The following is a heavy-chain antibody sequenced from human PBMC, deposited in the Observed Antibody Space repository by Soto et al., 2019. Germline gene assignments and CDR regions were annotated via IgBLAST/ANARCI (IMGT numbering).Heavy chain of an antibody. CDR1: GGTFSSYA. D-gene: IGHD1-26*01. CDR3: AHSYSGSYYGVYYYYGMDV. V-gene: IGHV1-69*13. J-gene: IGHJ6*02. Sequence: ASVKVSCKASGGTFSSYAISWVRQAPGQGLEWMGGIIPIFGTANYAQKFQGRVTITADESTSTAYMELSSLRSEDTAVYYCAHSYSGSYYGVYYYYGMDVWGQGTTVTVSS. CDR2: IIPIFGTA.